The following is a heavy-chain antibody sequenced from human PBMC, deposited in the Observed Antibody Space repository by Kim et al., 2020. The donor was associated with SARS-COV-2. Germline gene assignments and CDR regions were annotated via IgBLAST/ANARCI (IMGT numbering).Heavy chain of an antibody. CDR2: IYHSGST. CDR1: GGSFSGYY. V-gene: IGHV4-34*01. D-gene: IGHD3-10*01. J-gene: IGHJ4*02. CDR3: ASAHPGLLWFGEFGY. Sequence: SETLSLTCAVYGGSFSGYYWSWIRQPPGKGLEWIGEIYHSGSTNYYPSLKSRVTISVDTSKNQFSLKLSSVTAADTAVYYCASAHPGLLWFGEFGYWGQGTMVTVSS.